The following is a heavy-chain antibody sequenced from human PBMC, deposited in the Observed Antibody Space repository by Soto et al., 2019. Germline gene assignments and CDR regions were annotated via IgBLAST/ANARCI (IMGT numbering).Heavy chain of an antibody. J-gene: IGHJ5*02. CDR1: GGSISSGGYY. Sequence: QVQLQESGPGLVKPSQTLSLTCTVSGGSISSGGYYWSWIRQHPGKGLEWIGYIYYSGSTYYNPSLKSRVTVSXXTSKNQFSLKLSSVTAADTAVYYCARVGGINWFDPWGQGTLVTVSS. D-gene: IGHD3-16*01. CDR2: IYYSGST. CDR3: ARVGGINWFDP. V-gene: IGHV4-31*03.